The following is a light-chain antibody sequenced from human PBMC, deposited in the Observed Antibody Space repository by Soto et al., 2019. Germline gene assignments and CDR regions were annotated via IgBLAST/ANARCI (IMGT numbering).Light chain of an antibody. V-gene: IGKV1-9*01. CDR3: QQYNSYPIT. CDR2: AAS. Sequence: DIQLTQSPSFLSASVGDRVTITCRASQGISSYLAWYQQKPGKAPKLLIYAASTLQSGVPSRFSGSGSGTEFTLTISSLQPDDFATYYCQQYNSYPITFGQGTRPENK. CDR1: QGISSY. J-gene: IGKJ5*01.